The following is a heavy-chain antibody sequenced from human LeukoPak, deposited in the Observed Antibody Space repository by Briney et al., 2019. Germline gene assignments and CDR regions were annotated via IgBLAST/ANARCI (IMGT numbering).Heavy chain of an antibody. CDR3: ARGITVASP. CDR1: GGSFSGYY. Sequence: SETLSLTCAVYGGSFSGYYWSWIRQPPGKGLEWIGEINHRGSTNYNPSLKSRVTISVDTSKNQFSLKLSSVTAADTAVYYCARGITVASPWGQGTLVTVSS. V-gene: IGHV4-34*01. J-gene: IGHJ5*02. D-gene: IGHD6-19*01. CDR2: INHRGST.